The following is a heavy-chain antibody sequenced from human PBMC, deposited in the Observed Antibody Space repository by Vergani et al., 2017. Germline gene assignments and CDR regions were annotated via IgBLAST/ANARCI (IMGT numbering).Heavy chain of an antibody. J-gene: IGHJ4*02. V-gene: IGHV4-59*01. Sequence: QVQLQESGPGLVRPSETLSLTCPVSGGSLSGYYWNWIRQTPGGGLEWIGYVEDSGYFNYNPSLKTRVSMSSDTSNNQFSLMLSSVTVADTAVYYCARSIVSRNPPDYFDNWGQGTLGTVSS. CDR2: VEDSGYF. D-gene: IGHD1-14*01. CDR3: ARSIVSRNPPDYFDN. CDR1: GGSLSGYY.